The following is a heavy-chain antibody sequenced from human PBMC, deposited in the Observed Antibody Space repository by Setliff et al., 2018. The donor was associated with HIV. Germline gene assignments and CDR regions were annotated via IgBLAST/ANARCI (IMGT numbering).Heavy chain of an antibody. V-gene: IGHV3-74*01. Sequence: PGGSLRLSCAASGFTFSDYYMSWIRQAPGKGLVWVSRIKPDGSSITYADSVKGRFTISRDNAKNTVHLQMNSLRADDTAVYYCARDPPTAGWYFDLWGRGTLVTVSS. J-gene: IGHJ2*01. CDR1: GFTFSDYY. CDR2: IKPDGSSI. D-gene: IGHD6-19*01. CDR3: ARDPPTAGWYFDL.